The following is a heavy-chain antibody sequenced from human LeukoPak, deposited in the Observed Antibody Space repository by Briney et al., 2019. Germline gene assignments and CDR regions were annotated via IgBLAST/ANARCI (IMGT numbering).Heavy chain of an antibody. Sequence: PSETLSLTCTVSGGSISSSNYFWGWIRQPPGKGLVWIGSIYYSGSTYYNPSLKSRVTISVDTSKNQFSLQLSSVTAADTAVYYCARQAGSCLSYFDYWGQGTLVTVSS. CDR3: ARQAGSCLSYFDY. CDR2: IYYSGST. J-gene: IGHJ4*02. D-gene: IGHD2-15*01. V-gene: IGHV4-39*01. CDR1: GGSISSSNYF.